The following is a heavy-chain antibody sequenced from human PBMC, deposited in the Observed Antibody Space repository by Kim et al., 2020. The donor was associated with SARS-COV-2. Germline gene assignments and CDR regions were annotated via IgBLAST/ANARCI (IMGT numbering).Heavy chain of an antibody. CDR2: ISSSSSYI. CDR3: ARLRGVDEYYDSSGHIALGY. D-gene: IGHD3-22*01. V-gene: IGHV3-21*01. CDR1: GFTFSSYS. J-gene: IGHJ4*02. Sequence: GGSLRLSCAASGFTFSSYSMNWVRQAPGKGLEWVSSISSSSSYIYYADSVKGRFTISRDNAKNSLYLQMNSLRAEDTAVYYCARLRGVDEYYDSSGHIALGYWGQGTLVTVSS.